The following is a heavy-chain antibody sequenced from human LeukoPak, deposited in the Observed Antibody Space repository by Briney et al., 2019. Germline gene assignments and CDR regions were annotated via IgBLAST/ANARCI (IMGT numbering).Heavy chain of an antibody. CDR2: ISSSGSTI. J-gene: IGHJ6*04. CDR1: GFTFSSYE. D-gene: IGHD3-10*02. V-gene: IGHV3-48*03. CDR3: AELGITMIGGV. Sequence: GGSLRLSCAASGFTFSSYEMNWVRQAPGKGLEWSSYISSSGSTIYYADSVKGRFTISRDNAKNSLYLQMNSLRAEDTAVYYCAELGITMIGGVWGKGTTVTISS.